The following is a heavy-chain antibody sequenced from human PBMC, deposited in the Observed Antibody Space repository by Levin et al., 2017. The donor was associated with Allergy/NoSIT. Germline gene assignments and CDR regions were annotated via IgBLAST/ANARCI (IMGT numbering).Heavy chain of an antibody. J-gene: IGHJ6*03. CDR1: GGSFSGYY. CDR2: INHSGST. CDR3: ARYRLLWRVYYDILEDYYMDV. D-gene: IGHD3-9*01. Sequence: PGGSLRLSCAVYGGSFSGYYWSWIRQPPGKGLEWIGEINHSGSTNYNPSLKSRVTISVDTSKNQFSLKLSSVTAADTAVYYCARYRLLWRVYYDILEDYYMDVWGKGTTVTVSS. V-gene: IGHV4-34*01.